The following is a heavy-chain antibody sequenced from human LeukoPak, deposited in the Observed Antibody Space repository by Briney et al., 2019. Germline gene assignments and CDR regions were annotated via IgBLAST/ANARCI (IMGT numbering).Heavy chain of an antibody. CDR1: GGSFSGYY. CDR3: AREPMVRGVVRAVGWFER. J-gene: IGHJ5*02. V-gene: IGHV4-34*01. D-gene: IGHD3-10*01. CDR2: INHSGST. Sequence: PSETLSLTCAVYGGSFSGYYWSWIRQPPGKGLEWIGEINHSGSTNYNPSLKSRVTISVDTSKNQFSLKLSSVTAADTAVYYCAREPMVRGVVRAVGWFERWGQGTLVTVSS.